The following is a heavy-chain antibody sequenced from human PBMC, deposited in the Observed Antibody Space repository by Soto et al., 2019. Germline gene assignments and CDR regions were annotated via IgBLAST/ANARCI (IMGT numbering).Heavy chain of an antibody. CDR2: TYYRSKWYN. CDR3: ARLSVAGSRYYYYGMDV. Sequence: SQTLSLTCAISGDSVSNNSAAWNWIRQSPSRGLEWLGRTYYRSKWYNDYAVSVKSRITINPDTSKNQFSLQLNSVTPEDTAVYYCARLSVAGSRYYYYGMDVWGQGTTVTVSS. V-gene: IGHV6-1*01. D-gene: IGHD6-19*01. CDR1: GDSVSNNSAA. J-gene: IGHJ6*02.